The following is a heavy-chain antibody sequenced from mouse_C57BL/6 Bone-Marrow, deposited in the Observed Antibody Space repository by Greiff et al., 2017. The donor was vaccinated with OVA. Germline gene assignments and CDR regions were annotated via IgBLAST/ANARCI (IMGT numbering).Heavy chain of an antibody. CDR3: ARDLYYGSSFAMDY. Sequence: VQLQQSGAELVKPGASVKISCKASGYAFSSYWMTWVKQRPGKGLEWIGQIYPGDGDTNYNGKFKGKATLTADKSSSTAYMQRSSLTSEDSAVYFCARDLYYGSSFAMDYWGQGTSVTVSS. CDR1: GYAFSSYW. J-gene: IGHJ4*01. V-gene: IGHV1-80*01. D-gene: IGHD1-1*01. CDR2: IYPGDGDT.